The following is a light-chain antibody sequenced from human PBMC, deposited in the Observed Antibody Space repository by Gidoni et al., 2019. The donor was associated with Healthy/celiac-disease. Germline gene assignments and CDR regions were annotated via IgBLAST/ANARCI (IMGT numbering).Light chain of an antibody. CDR1: SSNIGAGYD. V-gene: IGLV1-40*01. CDR2: GDG. CDR3: QSYDSSLSGSVV. J-gene: IGLJ2*01. Sequence: QSVMTQPPSVSGAPGQRVTIPCTGSSSNIGAGYDVHWYQQLPGTAPKLLISGDGNRPSGVPDRFSGCKSGTSASLAITGLQAEDEADYYCQSYDSSLSGSVVFGGGTKLTVL.